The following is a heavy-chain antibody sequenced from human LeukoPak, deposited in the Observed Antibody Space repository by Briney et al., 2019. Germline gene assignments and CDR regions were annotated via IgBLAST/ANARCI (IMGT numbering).Heavy chain of an antibody. CDR1: GGTFSSYA. CDR3: ARPELRLVDVFDI. D-gene: IGHD6-19*01. V-gene: IGHV1-69*04. J-gene: IGHJ3*02. Sequence: ASVKVSCKASGGTFSSYAISWVRQAPGQGLEWMGRIIPILGIANYAQKFQGRVTITADKSTSTAYMELSSLRSEDTAVYYCARPELRLVDVFDIWGQGTMVTVSS. CDR2: IIPILGIA.